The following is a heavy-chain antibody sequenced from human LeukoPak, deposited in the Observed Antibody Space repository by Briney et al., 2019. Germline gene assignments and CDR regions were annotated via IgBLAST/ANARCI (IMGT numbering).Heavy chain of an antibody. D-gene: IGHD5-12*01. CDR2: IYHSGST. V-gene: IGHV4-4*02. CDR1: GGSISSSNW. CDR3: ARIPYSGYDYFDY. Sequence: SGTLSLTCAVSGGSISSSNWWSWVRQPPGKGLEWIGEIYHSGSTNYNPSLKSRVTISVDKSKNQFSLKLSSVTAADTAVYYCARIPYSGYDYFDYWGQGTLVTVSS. J-gene: IGHJ4*02.